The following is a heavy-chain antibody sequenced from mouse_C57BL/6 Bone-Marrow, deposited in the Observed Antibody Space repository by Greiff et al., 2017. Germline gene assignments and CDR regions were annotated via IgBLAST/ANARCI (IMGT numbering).Heavy chain of an antibody. Sequence: EVKLMESGGDLVKPGGSLKLSCAASGFTFSSYGMSWVRQTPDKRLEWVATISSGGSYTYYPDSVKGRFTISRDNAKNTLYLQMSSLKSEDTAMYYCARHSTGIDYWGQGTTLTVSS. J-gene: IGHJ2*01. V-gene: IGHV5-6*01. D-gene: IGHD4-1*02. CDR3: ARHSTGIDY. CDR1: GFTFSSYG. CDR2: ISSGGSYT.